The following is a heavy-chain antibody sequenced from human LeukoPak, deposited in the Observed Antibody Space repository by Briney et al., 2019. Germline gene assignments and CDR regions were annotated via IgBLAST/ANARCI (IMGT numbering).Heavy chain of an antibody. Sequence: ASVKVSCKISGYTLNDISMHWVRQPPGKGLEWMGGVDPDDGQRVYAQKFQGRVTMTEDSSTNTAYVELSRLRSEDTAVYYCATVSGHYTFPDARGQGTLGTGSP. CDR1: GYTLNDIS. CDR3: ATVSGHYTFPDA. D-gene: IGHD1-26*01. J-gene: IGHJ5*02. V-gene: IGHV1-24*01. CDR2: VDPDDGQR.